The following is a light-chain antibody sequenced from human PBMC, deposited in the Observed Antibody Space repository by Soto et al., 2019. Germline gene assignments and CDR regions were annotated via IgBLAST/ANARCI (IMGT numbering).Light chain of an antibody. V-gene: IGKV1-5*01. Sequence: DIQMTQSPSTLSASVGDRVSITCRASQSVGNSLAWYQQRPGKAPKLLIFDASTLESGVPSKFSGSGSDTEFTFTISSLQPDDSATYYCQQYNTYGLTFGGGPKV. CDR1: QSVGNS. CDR3: QQYNTYGLT. CDR2: DAS. J-gene: IGKJ4*02.